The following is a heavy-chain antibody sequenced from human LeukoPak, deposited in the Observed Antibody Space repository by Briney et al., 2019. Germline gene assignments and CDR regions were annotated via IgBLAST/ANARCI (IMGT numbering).Heavy chain of an antibody. CDR1: GFTFDDYA. Sequence: PGGSLRLSCAASGFTFDDYAMHWVRQAPGKGLEWVSGISWNSGSIGYADSVKGRFTISRDYAKNSLYLQMNSLRAEDTALYYCASAGNDYWGQGTLVTVSS. V-gene: IGHV3-9*01. D-gene: IGHD6-13*01. CDR2: ISWNSGSI. J-gene: IGHJ4*02. CDR3: ASAGNDY.